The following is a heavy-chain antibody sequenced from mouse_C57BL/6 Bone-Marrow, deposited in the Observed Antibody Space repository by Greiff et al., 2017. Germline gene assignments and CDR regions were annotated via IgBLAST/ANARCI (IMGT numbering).Heavy chain of an antibody. CDR1: GYSITSGYY. V-gene: IGHV3-6*01. CDR3: AIYGRYFDV. D-gene: IGHD1-2*01. Sequence: DVKLVESGPGLVKPSQSLSLTCSVTGYSITSGYYWNWIRQFPGNKLEWMGYISYDGSNNYNPSLKNRISITRDTSKNQFFLKLNSVTTEDTATYYCAIYGRYFDVWGTGTTVTVSS. CDR2: ISYDGSN. J-gene: IGHJ1*03.